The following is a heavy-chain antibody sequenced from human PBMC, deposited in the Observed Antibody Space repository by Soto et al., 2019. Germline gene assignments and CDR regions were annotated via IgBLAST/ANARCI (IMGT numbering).Heavy chain of an antibody. J-gene: IGHJ4*02. CDR3: XXXXXXXXXXXXXX. V-gene: IGHV1-18*01. CDR2: ISAYNGNT. CDR1: GYTFTSYG. Sequence: QVQLVQSGAEVKKPGASVKVSCKPSGYTFTSYGITWVRQAPGQGLEWMGWISAYNGNTNYAQKFQGRVTMTTDTSTSTAYMELRSXGXXXXXVXXXXXXXXXXXXXXXXXWXQGTLVTVSS.